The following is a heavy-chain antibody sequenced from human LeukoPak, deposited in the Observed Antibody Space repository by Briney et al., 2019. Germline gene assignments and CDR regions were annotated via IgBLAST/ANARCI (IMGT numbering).Heavy chain of an antibody. CDR1: GYSFTSYW. D-gene: IGHD3-3*01. Sequence: GESLKIPCKGSGYSFTSYWIGWVRQMPGKGLEWMGIIYPGDSDTRYSPSFQGQVTISADKSISTAYLQWSSLKASDTAMYYCARTAAYDFWSGYPAYNWFDPWGQGTLVTVSS. CDR3: ARTAAYDFWSGYPAYNWFDP. J-gene: IGHJ5*02. CDR2: IYPGDSDT. V-gene: IGHV5-51*01.